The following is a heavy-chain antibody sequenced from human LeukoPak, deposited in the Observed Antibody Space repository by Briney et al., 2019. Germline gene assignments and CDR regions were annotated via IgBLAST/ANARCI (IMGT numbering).Heavy chain of an antibody. CDR3: ARDASAIAAAGAPFDY. CDR2: IYYSGST. V-gene: IGHV4-39*07. CDR1: GGSISSSSYY. D-gene: IGHD6-13*01. Sequence: SETLSLTCTVSGGSISSSSYYWGWIRQPPGKGLEWIGSIYYSGSTYYNPSLKSRVTISVDTSKNQFSLKLSSVTAADTAVYYCARDASAIAAAGAPFDYWGQGTLVTVSS. J-gene: IGHJ4*02.